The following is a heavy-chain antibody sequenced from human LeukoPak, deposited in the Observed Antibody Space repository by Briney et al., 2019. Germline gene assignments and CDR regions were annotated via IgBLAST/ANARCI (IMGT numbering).Heavy chain of an antibody. J-gene: IGHJ1*01. CDR2: ISHSGNA. Sequence: PSETLSLTCAVSGFSINTAHYWGWVRQPPGEGLEWIGSISHSGNAYYNPPLKSRVTISLDVSKNQFSLKVTSLTAADTAVYYCARGMSSVAAVGLWGRGTLVTVSS. CDR3: ARGMSSVAAVGL. D-gene: IGHD6-13*01. CDR1: GFSINTAHY. V-gene: IGHV4-38-2*01.